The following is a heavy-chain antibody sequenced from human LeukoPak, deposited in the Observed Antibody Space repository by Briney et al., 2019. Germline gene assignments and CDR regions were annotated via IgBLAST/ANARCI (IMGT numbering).Heavy chain of an antibody. D-gene: IGHD6-13*01. Sequence: PGGSLRLSCAASGFTVSSNYMSWVRQAPGKGLEWVSVIYSGGSTYYADSVKGRFTISRDNSKNTLYLQMNCLRAEDTAVYYCARGVIIAAAGGSVDYWGQGTLVTVSS. J-gene: IGHJ4*02. CDR3: ARGVIIAAAGGSVDY. V-gene: IGHV3-66*01. CDR1: GFTVSSNY. CDR2: IYSGGST.